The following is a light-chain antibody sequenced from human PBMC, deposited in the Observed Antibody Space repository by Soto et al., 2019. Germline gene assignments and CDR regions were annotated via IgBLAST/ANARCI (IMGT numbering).Light chain of an antibody. V-gene: IGLV2-8*01. CDR1: SSDVGGYNY. J-gene: IGLJ1*01. CDR3: SSYAGSNNYV. CDR2: EVS. Sequence: HSVLTQPPSASGSPGQSVTISCTGTSSDVGGYNYVSWYQQHPGKAPKLILYEVSKRPSGVPDRFAGSKSGNTASLTVSGLQTEDEADYYCSSYAGSNNYVFGTGTKLTVL.